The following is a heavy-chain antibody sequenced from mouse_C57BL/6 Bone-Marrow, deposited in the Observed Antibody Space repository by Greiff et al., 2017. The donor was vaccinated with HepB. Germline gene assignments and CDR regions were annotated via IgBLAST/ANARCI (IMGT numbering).Heavy chain of an antibody. J-gene: IGHJ3*01. V-gene: IGHV5-17*01. CDR1: GFTFSDYG. Sequence: DVKLVESGGGLVKPGGSLKLSCAASGFTFSDYGMHWVRQAPEKGLEWVAYISSGSSTIYYADTVKGRFTISRDNAKNTLFLQMTSLRSEDTAMYYCAREGEEFAYWGQGTLVTVSA. CDR2: ISSGSSTI. CDR3: AREGEEFAY.